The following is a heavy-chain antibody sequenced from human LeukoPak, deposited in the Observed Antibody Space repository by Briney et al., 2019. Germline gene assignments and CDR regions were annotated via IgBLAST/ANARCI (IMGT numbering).Heavy chain of an antibody. V-gene: IGHV3-7*01. D-gene: IGHD6-6*01. J-gene: IGHJ4*02. Sequence: GGSLRLSCAASGFTLSGHWMTWVRQAPGKGLEWVANINQDGSAKYYVDSVKGRFTISRDNAKNSLYLQMNSLRAEDTAVYYCARTYSSSSGDYWGQGTLVTVSS. CDR3: ARTYSSSSGDY. CDR2: INQDGSAK. CDR1: GFTLSGHW.